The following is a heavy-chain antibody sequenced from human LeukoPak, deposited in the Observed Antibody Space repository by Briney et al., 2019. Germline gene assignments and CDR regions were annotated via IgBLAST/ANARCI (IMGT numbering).Heavy chain of an antibody. J-gene: IGHJ5*02. CDR2: IKQGGSQE. CDR1: GFCFSAYL. CDR3: ARDLKGFNL. V-gene: IGHV3-7*04. Sequence: GGSLRLSCVASGFCFSAYLMSWVRQAPGKGLEWVANIKQGGSQEFYLDSVKGRFTISRDNGNSSLYLHMSRLRVEDTAVYYCARDLKGFNLWGQGALVTVSS.